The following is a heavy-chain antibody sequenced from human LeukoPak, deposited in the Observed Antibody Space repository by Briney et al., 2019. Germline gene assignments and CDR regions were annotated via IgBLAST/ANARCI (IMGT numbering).Heavy chain of an antibody. Sequence: PSETLSLTCTVSGGSISSSSDYWGWIRQPPGKGLGWIGSIHYSGSTYYNPSLKSRVTISVDTSKKQCSLKLSSVTAADTAMYYCARNIRYSSGLNWFDPWGQGTLVTVSS. D-gene: IGHD6-19*01. CDR2: IHYSGST. CDR3: ARNIRYSSGLNWFDP. CDR1: GGSISSSSDY. J-gene: IGHJ5*02. V-gene: IGHV4-39*01.